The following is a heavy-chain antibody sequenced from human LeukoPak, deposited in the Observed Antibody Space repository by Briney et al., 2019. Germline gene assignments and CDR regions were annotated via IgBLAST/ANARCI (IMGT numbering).Heavy chain of an antibody. CDR2: IFPADSDA. V-gene: IGHV5-51*01. CDR3: ARLGSTLGDAFDI. J-gene: IGHJ3*02. CDR1: GYSFASNW. D-gene: IGHD5/OR15-5a*01. Sequence: GESLKISCKGSGYSFASNWIGWVRQLPGKGLEWMGIIFPADSDARYSPSFQGQVTISADKSISTAYLQWSSLKASDTAMYYCARLGSTLGDAFDIWGQGTMVTVPS.